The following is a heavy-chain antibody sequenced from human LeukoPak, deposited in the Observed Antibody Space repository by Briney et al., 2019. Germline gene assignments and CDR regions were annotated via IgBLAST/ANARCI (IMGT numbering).Heavy chain of an antibody. CDR1: GFTVSSNY. V-gene: IGHV3-53*01. J-gene: IGHJ6*02. D-gene: IGHD3-16*01. CDR2: IYSGGSI. CDR3: AREGGYQYYYAMDV. Sequence: GGSLRLSCAASGFTVSSNYMSWVRQAPGKGLEWVSVIYSGGSIYYADSVKGRFTISRDNSKNTLYLQMNSLRAEDTAVYYCAREGGYQYYYAMDVWGQGTTVTVSS.